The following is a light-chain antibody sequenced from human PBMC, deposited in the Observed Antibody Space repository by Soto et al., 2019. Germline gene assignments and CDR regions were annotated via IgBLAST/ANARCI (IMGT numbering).Light chain of an antibody. CDR1: QGIRDE. CDR3: LQDYNYPRT. J-gene: IGKJ1*01. CDR2: AAS. V-gene: IGKV1-6*01. Sequence: IQMTQSPSSLSASLGDRITITCRASQGIRDELGWYQQKPGKAPKLLIFAASNLQSGVPSRFSGSGSGTDFTLTISSLQPEDFATYYCLQDYNYPRTFGQGTKVDIK.